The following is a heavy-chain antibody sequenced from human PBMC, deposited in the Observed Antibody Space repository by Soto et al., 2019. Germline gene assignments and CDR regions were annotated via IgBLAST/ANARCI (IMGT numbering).Heavy chain of an antibody. J-gene: IGHJ6*02. CDR1: GFSLSTSGMC. D-gene: IGHD3-10*01. CDR3: ARIHLRHDYFYGMDV. V-gene: IGHV2-70*17. Sequence: SGPTLVNPTQTLTLTCTFSGFSLSTSGMCVSWIRQPPGKALEWLARIDWDDEKFYSTSLKTRLTISKGTSKNQVVLTMTNMEPVDTATYYCARIHLRHDYFYGMDVWGQGTTVTVAS. CDR2: IDWDDEK.